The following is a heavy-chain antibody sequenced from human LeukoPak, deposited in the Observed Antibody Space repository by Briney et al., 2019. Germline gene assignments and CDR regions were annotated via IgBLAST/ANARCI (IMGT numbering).Heavy chain of an antibody. CDR2: IYYSGST. D-gene: IGHD2-15*01. Sequence: PSETLSLTCTVSGGSISSHYWSWIRQPPGKGLEWIGYIYYSGSTNYNPSLKSRVTISVDTSKNQFSLKLSSVTAADTAVYYCARSVEAATTYYYYYYYMDVWGKGTTVTVSS. V-gene: IGHV4-59*11. CDR1: GGSISSHY. J-gene: IGHJ6*03. CDR3: ARSVEAATTYYYYYYYMDV.